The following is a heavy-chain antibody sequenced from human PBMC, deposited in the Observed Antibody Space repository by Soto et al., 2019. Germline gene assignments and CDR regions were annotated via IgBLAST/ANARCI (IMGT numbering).Heavy chain of an antibody. D-gene: IGHD6-13*01. V-gene: IGHV3-64*04. Sequence: GGSLRLSCSGSGFIFSIYAIHWVRQAPGKGLEYVSAISIDGGSTYYADSVKGRFTISRDNSKNTLYLQMNSLRAEDTAVYYCAKDQGSSWYEIDYWGQGTLVTVSS. CDR3: AKDQGSSWYEIDY. CDR2: ISIDGGST. J-gene: IGHJ4*02. CDR1: GFIFSIYA.